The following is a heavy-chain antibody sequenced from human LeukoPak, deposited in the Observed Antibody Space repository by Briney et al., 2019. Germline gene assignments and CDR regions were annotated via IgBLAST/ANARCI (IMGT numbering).Heavy chain of an antibody. CDR2: VWDDGSTE. Sequence: GTSLRLSCAASGFTFTNNHIHWVRQAPGQGLEWVGVVWDDGSTEQSGDAVKGRFSISRDKSKNTVYLQMDSLRVEDTAVYYCARDPRDGTNFLDYWGQGTLVNVSS. J-gene: IGHJ4*02. CDR1: GFTFTNNH. CDR3: ARDPRDGTNFLDY. V-gene: IGHV3-33*01. D-gene: IGHD2-2*01.